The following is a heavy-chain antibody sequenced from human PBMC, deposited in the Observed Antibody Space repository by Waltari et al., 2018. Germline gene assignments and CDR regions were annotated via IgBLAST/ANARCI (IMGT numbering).Heavy chain of an antibody. D-gene: IGHD2-15*01. Sequence: QVQLVQSGAEVKKPGASVKVSCRVSGYSLTESALHWVRPAPGKGLEWLGGFDPEYGEAVYAQELQGRVTMTEDTSKDTAYMELSSLTYEDTAVYYCTRDRVGYCSGGTCYSRWFDPWGQGTLVTVSS. CDR1: GYSLTESA. V-gene: IGHV1-24*01. CDR3: TRDRVGYCSGGTCYSRWFDP. CDR2: FDPEYGEA. J-gene: IGHJ5*02.